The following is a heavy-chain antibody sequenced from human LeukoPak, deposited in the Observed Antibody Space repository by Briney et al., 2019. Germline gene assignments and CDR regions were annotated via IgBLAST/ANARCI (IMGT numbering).Heavy chain of an antibody. V-gene: IGHV3-53*01. D-gene: IGHD4-17*01. CDR1: GFTVSSNY. CDR3: ARADDDYGDYSYYGMDV. J-gene: IGHJ6*02. Sequence: GGSLRLSCAASGFTVSSNYMSWVRQAPGKGLEWVSVIYSGGSTYYADSVKGRFTISRDNSKNTLYLQMNSLRAEDTAVYYCARADDDYGDYSYYGMDVWGQGTTVTVSS. CDR2: IYSGGST.